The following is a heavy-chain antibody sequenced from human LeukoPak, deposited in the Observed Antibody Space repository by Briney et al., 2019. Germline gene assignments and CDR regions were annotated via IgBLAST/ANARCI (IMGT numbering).Heavy chain of an antibody. CDR2: ISGGGDDT. J-gene: IGHJ3*02. V-gene: IGHV3-23*01. Sequence: GGSLRLSCAVSGFIFSSSAMSWVRQAPGKGLEWVSAISGGGDDTSYADSARGRFTISRDNSKNTLYLQMNSLRAEDTAVYYCAKGSITMIPRPDAFDIWGQGTMVTVSS. CDR3: AKGSITMIPRPDAFDI. D-gene: IGHD3-22*01. CDR1: GFIFSSSA.